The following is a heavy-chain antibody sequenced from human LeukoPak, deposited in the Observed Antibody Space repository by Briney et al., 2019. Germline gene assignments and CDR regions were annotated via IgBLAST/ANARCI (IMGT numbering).Heavy chain of an antibody. CDR3: LGLRRIVPTTSVH. D-gene: IGHD1-26*01. CDR2: IKEDENVH. V-gene: IGHV3-7*01. CDR1: GFMFRKFS. J-gene: IGHJ4*02. Sequence: GGSLRLSCAASGFMFRKFSMNWVRHAPGKGLEWGADIKEDENVHYYVDFVRGRCTLSRDNAKDSVDLQMDSLTAEDTAVYYCLGLRRIVPTTSVHWGQGTVVTVSS.